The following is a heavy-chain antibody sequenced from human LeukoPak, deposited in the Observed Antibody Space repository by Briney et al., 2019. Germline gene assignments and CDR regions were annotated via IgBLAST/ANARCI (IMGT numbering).Heavy chain of an antibody. CDR3: ARDHYPAQYSYGYGACGY. CDR1: GGTFSSYA. Sequence: GSSVKVPCKASGGTFSSYAISWVRQAPGQGLEWMGIINPSGGSTSYAQKFQGRVTMTRDTSTSTVYMELSSLRSEDTAVYYCARDHYPAQYSYGYGACGYWGQGTLVTVSS. J-gene: IGHJ4*02. V-gene: IGHV1-46*01. CDR2: INPSGGST. D-gene: IGHD5-18*01.